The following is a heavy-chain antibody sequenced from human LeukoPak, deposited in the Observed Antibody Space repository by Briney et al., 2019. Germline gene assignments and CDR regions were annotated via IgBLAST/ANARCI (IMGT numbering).Heavy chain of an antibody. J-gene: IGHJ4*02. CDR3: ARQDYGSGSYEFDY. CDR1: GGSISSSSYY. D-gene: IGHD3-10*01. CDR2: IYYSGST. V-gene: IGHV4-39*01. Sequence: SETLSLTCTVSGGSISSSSYYWGWIRQPPGKGLERIGSIYYSGSTYYNPSLKSRVTISVDTSKNQFSLKLSSVTAADTAVYYCARQDYGSGSYEFDYWGQGTLVTVSS.